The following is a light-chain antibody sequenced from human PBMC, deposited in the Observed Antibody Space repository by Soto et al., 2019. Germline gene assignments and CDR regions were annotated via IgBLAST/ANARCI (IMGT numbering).Light chain of an antibody. J-gene: IGKJ4*01. V-gene: IGKV3-15*01. CDR1: QSIITN. CDR3: QQYDNWPPVT. Sequence: EIVMTQSPATLAVSPGERATLSCRASQSIITNVAWYQQRPGQAPRLLIYGASTSATGVPARFSGSGSGTEFTLTFSSLQSEDFAVYYCQQYDNWPPVTFGGGTKVEIK. CDR2: GAS.